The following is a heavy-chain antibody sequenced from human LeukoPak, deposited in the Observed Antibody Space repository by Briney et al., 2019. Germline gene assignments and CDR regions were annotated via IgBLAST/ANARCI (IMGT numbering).Heavy chain of an antibody. V-gene: IGHV3-21*01. Sequence: GGSLRLSCRASGFSLSDYAMHWVRQAPGKGLEWVSSISSGSKYIYNADSVKGRFTISRDNAKNSLYLQMNSLRAEDTAVYYCARALSYSYGSMDFWGQGTLVIVSS. CDR3: ARALSYSYGSMDF. J-gene: IGHJ4*02. CDR2: ISSGSKYI. CDR1: GFSLSDYA. D-gene: IGHD5-18*01.